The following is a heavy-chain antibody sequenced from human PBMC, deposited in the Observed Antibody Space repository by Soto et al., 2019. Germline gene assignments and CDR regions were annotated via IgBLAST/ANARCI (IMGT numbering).Heavy chain of an antibody. V-gene: IGHV4-34*01. CDR1: GGSFSGYY. CDR3: ARGRKSLGLAAAGWYFDY. CDR2: INHSGST. Sequence: SETLSLTCAVYGGSFSGYYWSWIRQPPGKGLEWIGEINHSGSTNYNPSLKSRVTISVDTSKNQFSLKLSSVTAADTAVYYCARGRKSLGLAAAGWYFDYWGQGTLVTVSS. J-gene: IGHJ4*02. D-gene: IGHD6-13*01.